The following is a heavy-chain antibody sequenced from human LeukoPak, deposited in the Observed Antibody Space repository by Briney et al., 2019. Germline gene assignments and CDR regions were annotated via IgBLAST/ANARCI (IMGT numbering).Heavy chain of an antibody. Sequence: SETLSLTCAVYGGSFSGYYWSWIRQPPGKGLEWIGEINHSGSTNYNPSLKSRVTISVDTSKNQLSLKLSSVTAAGTAVYYCARSIVVVPAAIDGHDAFDIWGQGTMVTVSS. CDR3: ARSIVVVPAAIDGHDAFDI. J-gene: IGHJ3*02. CDR2: INHSGST. V-gene: IGHV4-34*01. CDR1: GGSFSGYY. D-gene: IGHD2-2*02.